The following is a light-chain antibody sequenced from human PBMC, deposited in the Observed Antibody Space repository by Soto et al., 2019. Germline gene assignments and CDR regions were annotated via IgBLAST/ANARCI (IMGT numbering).Light chain of an antibody. V-gene: IGLV4-69*01. CDR1: SGHSSHA. CDR3: QAWGTGIHL. Sequence: QLVLTQSPSASASPGASVKLTCTLSSGHSSHAIAWHQQQPDRGPRYLMNVNSDGSHSKGDGIPDRFSGSSSGAERYLTISGLQSEDEADYYCQAWGTGIHLFGGGTKLTVL. J-gene: IGLJ2*01. CDR2: VNSDGSH.